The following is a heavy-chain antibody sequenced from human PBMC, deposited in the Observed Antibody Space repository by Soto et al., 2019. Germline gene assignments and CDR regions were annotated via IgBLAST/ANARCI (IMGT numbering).Heavy chain of an antibody. D-gene: IGHD3-10*01. CDR2: INPNSGGT. Sequence: GASVKVSCKASGYTFTGYYMHWVRQAPGQGLEWMGWINPNSGGTNYAQKFQGWVTMTRDTSISTAYMELSRLRSDDTAVYYCARGLGESSYYYYYMDVWGKGTTVTVSS. CDR3: ARGLGESSYYYYYMDV. V-gene: IGHV1-2*04. J-gene: IGHJ6*03. CDR1: GYTFTGYY.